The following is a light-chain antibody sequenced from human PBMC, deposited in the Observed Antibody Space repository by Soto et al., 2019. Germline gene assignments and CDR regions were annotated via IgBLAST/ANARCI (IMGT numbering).Light chain of an antibody. CDR3: QQYNKWPLLN. J-gene: IGKJ4*01. Sequence: EMVLTQSPETLSVSQGERATLSCRASQSVSSGLAWYQHRPGQAPRLLIYEASTRATGIPPRFSGSGSGTVFTLTISSLQSDDFALYSYQQYNKWPLLNVGGGTKVEIK. CDR2: EAS. V-gene: IGKV3-15*01. CDR1: QSVSSG.